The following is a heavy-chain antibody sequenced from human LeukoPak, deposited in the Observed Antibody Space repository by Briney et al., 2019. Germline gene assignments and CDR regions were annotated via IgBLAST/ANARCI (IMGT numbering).Heavy chain of an antibody. CDR3: ARRNDYYGLDV. CDR1: GYSFSSYW. V-gene: IGHV5-51*01. CDR2: IFPGDSDT. D-gene: IGHD2-8*01. Sequence: GESLKISCKGSGYSFSSYWIGWVSQMPGKGLEWMGIIFPGDSDTRYSPSFQGHVTISADKSISTAYMQWNSLKASDTAMYFCARRNDYYGLDVWGQGTTVTVSS. J-gene: IGHJ6*02.